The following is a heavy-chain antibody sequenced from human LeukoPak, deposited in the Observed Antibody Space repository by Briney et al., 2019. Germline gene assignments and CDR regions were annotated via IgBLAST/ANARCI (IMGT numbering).Heavy chain of an antibody. Sequence: PSETLSLTCTVSGGSISSYYWSWIRQPAGKGLEWIGRIYTSGSTNYNPSLKSRVTMSVDTSKNQVSLKLSSVTAADTAVYYCARDLEYDSSGYYYDYWGQGTLVTVSS. J-gene: IGHJ4*02. CDR1: GGSISSYY. CDR3: ARDLEYDSSGYYYDY. CDR2: IYTSGST. V-gene: IGHV4-4*07. D-gene: IGHD3-22*01.